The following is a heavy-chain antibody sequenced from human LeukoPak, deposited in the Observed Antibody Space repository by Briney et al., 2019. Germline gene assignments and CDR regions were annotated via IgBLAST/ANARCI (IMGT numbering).Heavy chain of an antibody. J-gene: IGHJ3*02. D-gene: IGHD3-10*01. V-gene: IGHV4-31*02. CDR2: IYYSGST. CDR3: ARVLLWFGESALGAFDI. Sequence: SQTLSLTWTVSGGSISSGGYYWSWIRQHPGKGLEWIGYIYYSGSTYYNPSLKSRVTISVDTSKNQFSLRLSSVTAADTAVYYCARVLLWFGESALGAFDIWGQGTMVTVSS. CDR1: GGSISSGGYY.